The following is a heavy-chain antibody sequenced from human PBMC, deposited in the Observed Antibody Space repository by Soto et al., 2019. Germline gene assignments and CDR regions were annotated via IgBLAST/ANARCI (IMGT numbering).Heavy chain of an antibody. Sequence: ASVKVSCKASGYTFTSYYMHWVRQAPGQGLEWMGIINPSGGSTSYAQKFQGRVTMTRDTSTSTVYMELSSLRSEDTAVYYCARDPSRITIFGVVIPPMVSGFDYWGQGTLVTVSS. D-gene: IGHD3-3*01. CDR1: GYTFTSYY. CDR3: ARDPSRITIFGVVIPPMVSGFDY. J-gene: IGHJ4*02. V-gene: IGHV1-46*01. CDR2: INPSGGST.